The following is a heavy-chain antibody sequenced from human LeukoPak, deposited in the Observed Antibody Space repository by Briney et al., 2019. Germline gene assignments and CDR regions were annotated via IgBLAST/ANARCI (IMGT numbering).Heavy chain of an antibody. J-gene: IGHJ4*02. CDR3: ARWGVWGSYRPVDY. V-gene: IGHV3-74*01. Sequence: GGSLRLPCAASGFTFSTYWMHWVRQAPGKGLVWVSRINSDGSSTSYADSVKGRFTISRDNAKNTLYLQMNSLRAEDTAVYYCARWGVWGSYRPVDYWGQGTLVAVSS. CDR2: INSDGSST. CDR1: GFTFSTYW. D-gene: IGHD3-16*02.